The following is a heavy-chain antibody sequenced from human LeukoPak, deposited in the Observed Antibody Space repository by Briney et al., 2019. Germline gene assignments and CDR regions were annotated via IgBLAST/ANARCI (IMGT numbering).Heavy chain of an antibody. CDR2: IKQDGSEK. CDR3: ARTYYDILTGYYYIDY. Sequence: GGSLRLSCAASGFTFSSYWMSWVRQAPGKGLEWVANIKQDGSEKYYVDSVKGRFTISRDNAKNSLYLQMNSLRAEDTAVYYCARTYYDILTGYYYIDYWGQGTLVTVSS. V-gene: IGHV3-7*01. J-gene: IGHJ4*02. D-gene: IGHD3-9*01. CDR1: GFTFSSYW.